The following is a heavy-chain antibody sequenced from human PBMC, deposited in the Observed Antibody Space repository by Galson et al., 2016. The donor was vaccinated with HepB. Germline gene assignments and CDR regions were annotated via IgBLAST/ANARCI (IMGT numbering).Heavy chain of an antibody. V-gene: IGHV4-4*02. Sequence: SETLSLTCGLSGGSISSPHWWHWVRQPPGKGLEWIGEIYHSGRANYSPSLNIRVTSSLDKSKNQFSLRMTSVTAADTAVYYCSRAGCGSDLGPLDIWGHGTMVIVSS. J-gene: IGHJ3*02. CDR1: GGSISSPHW. CDR2: IYHSGRA. D-gene: IGHD1-26*01. CDR3: SRAGCGSDLGPLDI.